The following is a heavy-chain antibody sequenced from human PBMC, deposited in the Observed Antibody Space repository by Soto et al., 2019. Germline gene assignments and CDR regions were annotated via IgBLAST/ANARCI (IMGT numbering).Heavy chain of an antibody. D-gene: IGHD3-3*01. V-gene: IGHV1-69*01. CDR1: GGTFSSYA. CDR2: IIPIFGTA. Sequence: QVQLVQSGAEVKKPGSSVKVSCKASGGTFSSYAISWVRQAPGQGLEWMGGIIPIFGTANYAQKFQGRVTITADESTSTAYMELSSLRSEDTAVYYGASTSFGVVPGYYYYGMDVWGQGTTVTVSS. CDR3: ASTSFGVVPGYYYYGMDV. J-gene: IGHJ6*02.